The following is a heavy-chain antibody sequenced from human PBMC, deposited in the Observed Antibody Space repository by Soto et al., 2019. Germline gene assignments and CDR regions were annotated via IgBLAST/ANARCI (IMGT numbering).Heavy chain of an antibody. CDR1: GFTFSSYG. J-gene: IGHJ5*02. CDR2: ISYDGSNK. Sequence: GGSLRLSCAASGFTFSSYGMHWVRQAPGKGLEWVAVISYDGSNKYYADSVKGRFTISRDNSKNTLYLQMNSLRAEDTAVYYCAKDKHSSGRSGRAPFDPWGQGTLVTVSS. V-gene: IGHV3-30*18. CDR3: AKDKHSSGRSGRAPFDP. D-gene: IGHD6-19*01.